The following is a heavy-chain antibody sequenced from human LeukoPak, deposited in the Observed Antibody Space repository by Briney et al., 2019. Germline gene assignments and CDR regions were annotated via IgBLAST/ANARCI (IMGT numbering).Heavy chain of an antibody. CDR2: IKSSSGAT. J-gene: IGHJ4*02. Sequence: ASVKVSCKASGYNFTGNYIHWVRQAPGQGLEWMGWIKSSSGATKYAQTFQGRITLTRDTSIRTAYMELRSLRSDDTAVYFCARSLVNWGRGTLVTVS. V-gene: IGHV1-2*02. D-gene: IGHD6-6*01. CDR3: ARSLVN. CDR1: GYNFTGNY.